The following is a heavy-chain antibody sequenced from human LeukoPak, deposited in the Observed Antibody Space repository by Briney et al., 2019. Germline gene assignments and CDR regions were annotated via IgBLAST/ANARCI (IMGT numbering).Heavy chain of an antibody. CDR3: ARDGYLGLKAFDP. Sequence: GGSLRLSCAASGFTVSSNYMSWIRQAPGKGLEWVSYISSSGSTIYYADSVKGRFTISRDNAKNSLYLQMNSLRAEDTAVYYCARDGYLGLKAFDPWGQGALVTVSS. J-gene: IGHJ5*02. CDR1: GFTVSSNY. D-gene: IGHD6-13*01. V-gene: IGHV3-11*01. CDR2: ISSSGSTI.